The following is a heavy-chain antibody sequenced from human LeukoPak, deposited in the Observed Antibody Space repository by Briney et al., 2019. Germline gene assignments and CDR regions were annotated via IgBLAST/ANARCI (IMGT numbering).Heavy chain of an antibody. CDR1: GFTFSSYG. D-gene: IGHD5-12*01. Sequence: LTGGSLRLSCAASGFTFSSYGMHWVRQAPGKGLEWVAFIRYDGSNKYYADSVKGRFTISRDNSKNTLYLQMNSLRAEDTAVYYCARDRRGPAMFDYWGQGTLVTVSS. J-gene: IGHJ4*02. CDR3: ARDRRGPAMFDY. CDR2: IRYDGSNK. V-gene: IGHV3-30*02.